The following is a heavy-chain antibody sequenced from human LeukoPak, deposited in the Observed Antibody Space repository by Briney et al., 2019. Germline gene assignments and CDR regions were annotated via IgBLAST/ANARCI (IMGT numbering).Heavy chain of an antibody. J-gene: IGHJ6*03. V-gene: IGHV4-59*01. CDR1: GGSFSGYY. D-gene: IGHD1-26*01. CDR3: TSGSYSFYYMGV. CDR2: IYYSGST. Sequence: SETPSLTCAVYGGSFSGYYWSWIRQPPGKGLEWIGYIYYSGSTNYNPSLKSRVTISVDTSKNQFSLKLSSVTAADTAVYYCTSGSYSFYYMGVWGKGTTVTISS.